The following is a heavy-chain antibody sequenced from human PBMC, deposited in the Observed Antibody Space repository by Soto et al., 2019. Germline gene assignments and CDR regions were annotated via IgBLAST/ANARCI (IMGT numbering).Heavy chain of an antibody. Sequence: LGGSLRLSCAASGFTFSSYGLHWVRQAPGKGLEWVAVIWYDGSDKYYEDSVKGRFTISRDNSKNTLYLQINSLRAEDTAVYYCARESYGMDAWGQGTTATVSS. CDR2: IWYDGSDK. CDR1: GFTFSSYG. V-gene: IGHV3-33*01. J-gene: IGHJ6*02. CDR3: ARESYGMDA.